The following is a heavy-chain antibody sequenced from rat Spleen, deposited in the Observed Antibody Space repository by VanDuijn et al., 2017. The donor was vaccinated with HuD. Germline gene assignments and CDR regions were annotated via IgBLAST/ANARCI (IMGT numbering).Heavy chain of an antibody. V-gene: IGHV5S13*01. CDR3: ARGDNNYGWFAY. Sequence: EVQLVESGGGLVQPKGSLKLSCAASGFDFNTYAMSWVRQTPTKGLEWVASISTGGGNTYYRDSVKGRFTISRDNAKNTLYRQMDSLRSEDTATYYCARGDNNYGWFAYWGQGTLVTVSS. J-gene: IGHJ3*01. D-gene: IGHD1-10*01. CDR1: GFDFNTYA. CDR2: ISTGGGNT.